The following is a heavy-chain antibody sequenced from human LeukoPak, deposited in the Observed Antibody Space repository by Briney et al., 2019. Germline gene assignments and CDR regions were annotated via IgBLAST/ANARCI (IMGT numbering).Heavy chain of an antibody. J-gene: IGHJ5*02. V-gene: IGHV4-34*01. D-gene: IGHD6-19*01. Sequence: SETLSLTCAVYGGSFSGYYWSWIRQPPGKGLEWIGEINHSGSTNYNPSLKSRVTISVDTSKNQFSLKLSSVTAADTAVYYCARIYHRRLARSWFDPWGQGTLVTVSS. CDR3: ARIYHRRLARSWFDP. CDR1: GGSFSGYY. CDR2: INHSGST.